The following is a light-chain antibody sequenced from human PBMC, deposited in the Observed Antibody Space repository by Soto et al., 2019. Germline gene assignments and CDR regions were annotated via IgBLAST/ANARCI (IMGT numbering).Light chain of an antibody. Sequence: QSVLTQPPSVSAAPGQKVTISCSGSSSNIGNNYVSWYQQLPGTAPKLLIYDNNKRPSGIPDRFSGSKSGTSATLGITGLQTGDEADYYCGTWDSSLSKVVFGGGTKVTVL. CDR2: DNN. CDR3: GTWDSSLSKVV. CDR1: SSNIGNNY. V-gene: IGLV1-51*01. J-gene: IGLJ2*01.